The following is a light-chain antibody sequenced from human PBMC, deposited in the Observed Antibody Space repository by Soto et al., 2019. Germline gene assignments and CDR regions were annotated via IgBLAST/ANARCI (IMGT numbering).Light chain of an antibody. J-gene: IGKJ1*01. CDR1: QSLLHRNGYNY. CDR2: LGS. CDR3: MQTLRTWT. V-gene: IGKV2-28*01. Sequence: DIVMTQSPLSLPVTPGEPASISCRSSQSLLHRNGYNYLDWYVQKPGQSPQLLIYLGSSRASGVPDRFSGSGSGTDFTLKISRVEAEDVGVYYCMQTLRTWTFGQGTKVEIK.